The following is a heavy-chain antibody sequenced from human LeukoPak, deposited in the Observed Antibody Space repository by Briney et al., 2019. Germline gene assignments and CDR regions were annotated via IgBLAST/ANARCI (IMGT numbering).Heavy chain of an antibody. V-gene: IGHV4-31*03. J-gene: IGHJ4*02. CDR3: ARVHGSGSYYNGDFDY. Sequence: PSETLSLTCTVSGGSIRSDGYYCSWIRQHPGKGLEWIGYIYYSGSTYSNPSLKSRVTISLDTSKKQFSLKPTSVTAADTAVYYCARVHGSGSYYNGDFDYWGQGTLVTVSS. D-gene: IGHD3-10*01. CDR1: GGSIRSDGYY. CDR2: IYYSGST.